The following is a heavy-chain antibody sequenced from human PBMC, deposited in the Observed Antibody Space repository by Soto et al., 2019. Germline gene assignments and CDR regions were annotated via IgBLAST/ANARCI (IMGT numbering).Heavy chain of an antibody. Sequence: GGSLRLSCAASGFTFSNYTMNWVRQAPGTGLEWVSSISSSSSYIYYADSVKGRFTISRDNSKNSLYLQMNSLRAEDTAVYYCAREVSVTRGVDYWGQGTLVTVSS. V-gene: IGHV3-21*01. CDR3: AREVSVTRGVDY. CDR2: ISSSSSYI. J-gene: IGHJ4*02. D-gene: IGHD2-15*01. CDR1: GFTFSNYT.